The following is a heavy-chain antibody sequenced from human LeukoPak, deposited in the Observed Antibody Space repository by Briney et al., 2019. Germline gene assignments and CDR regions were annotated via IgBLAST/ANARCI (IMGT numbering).Heavy chain of an antibody. CDR1: GGSISSYY. CDR2: IYYSGST. D-gene: IGHD4-11*01. CDR3: ARSPYSNYVDY. Sequence: SETLSLTCTVSGGSISSYYWSWIRQPPGKGLEWIGYIYYSGSTNYNPSLKSRVTIPVDTSKNQFSLKLSSATAADTAVYYCARSPYSNYVDYWGQGTLVTVSS. J-gene: IGHJ4*02. V-gene: IGHV4-59*01.